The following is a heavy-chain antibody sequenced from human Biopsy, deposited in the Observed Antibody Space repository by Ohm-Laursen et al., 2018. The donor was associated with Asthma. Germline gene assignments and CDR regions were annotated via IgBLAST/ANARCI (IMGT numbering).Heavy chain of an antibody. J-gene: IGHJ6*02. CDR1: GASFSNYA. Sequence: SVKVSCKVSGASFSNYAISWVRQAPGQGLEWMGGLIPVLGTPDHAQMFEGRVTITADESTSTAYMELSSLSSEDTAVYYCARGYSGSDRIVYYYSGLEVWGQGTTVTVSS. CDR3: ARGYSGSDRIVYYYSGLEV. CDR2: LIPVLGTP. D-gene: IGHD5-12*01. V-gene: IGHV1-69*13.